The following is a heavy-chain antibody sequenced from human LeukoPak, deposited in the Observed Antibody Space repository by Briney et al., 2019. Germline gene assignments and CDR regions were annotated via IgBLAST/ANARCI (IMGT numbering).Heavy chain of an antibody. CDR2: ISWNSGSI. J-gene: IGHJ4*02. V-gene: IGHV3-9*01. CDR3: AKIEQQPPVDY. CDR1: GFTFDDYA. Sequence: GGSLRLSCAASGFTFDDYAMHWVRQAPGKGLEWVSGISWNSGSIGYADSVKGRFTISRDNAKNSLYLQMNSLRAEDTALYYCAKIEQQPPVDYWGQGTLVTVSS. D-gene: IGHD6-13*01.